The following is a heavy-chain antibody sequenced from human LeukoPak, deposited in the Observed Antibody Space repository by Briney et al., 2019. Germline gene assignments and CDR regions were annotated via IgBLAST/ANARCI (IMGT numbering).Heavy chain of an antibody. CDR2: IYHSGST. CDR3: ARGSKNSQYNWFDP. D-gene: IGHD2/OR15-2a*01. V-gene: IGHV4-30-2*01. CDR1: GGSISSGGYS. J-gene: IGHJ5*02. Sequence: PSQTLSLTCAVSGGSISSGGYSWSWIRQPPGKGLEWIGYIYHSGSTYYNPSLKSQVTISVDRSKNQFSLKLSSVTAADTAVYYCARGSKNSQYNWFDPWGQGTQVTVSS.